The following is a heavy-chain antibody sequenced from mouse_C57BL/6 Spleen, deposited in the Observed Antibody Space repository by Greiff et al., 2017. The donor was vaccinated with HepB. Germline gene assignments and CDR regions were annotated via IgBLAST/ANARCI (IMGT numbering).Heavy chain of an antibody. D-gene: IGHD1-1*01. CDR1: GFTFSSYG. CDR3: ARRYGSSLDY. J-gene: IGHJ2*01. Sequence: DVKLVESGGDLVKPGGSLKLSCAASGFTFSSYGMSWVRQTPDKRLEWVATISSGGSYTYYPDSVKGRFTISRDNAKNTLYLQMSSLKSEDTAMYYCARRYGSSLDYWGQGTTLTVSS. V-gene: IGHV5-6*02. CDR2: ISSGGSYT.